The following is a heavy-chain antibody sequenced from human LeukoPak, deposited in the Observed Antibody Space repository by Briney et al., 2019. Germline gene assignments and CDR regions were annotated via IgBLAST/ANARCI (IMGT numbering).Heavy chain of an antibody. V-gene: IGHV4-34*01. Sequence: SETLSLTCAVYGGSFSGYYWSWIRQPPGKGLEWIGEINHSGSTNYNPSLKGRVTISVDTSKNQFSLKLSSVTAADTAVYYCARGREVVPAAAGWFDPWGQGTLVTVSS. J-gene: IGHJ5*02. D-gene: IGHD2-2*01. CDR1: GGSFSGYY. CDR3: ARGREVVPAAAGWFDP. CDR2: INHSGST.